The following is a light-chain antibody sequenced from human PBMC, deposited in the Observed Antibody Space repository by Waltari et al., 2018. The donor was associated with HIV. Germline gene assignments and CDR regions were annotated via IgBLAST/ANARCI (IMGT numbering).Light chain of an antibody. Sequence: GSSSNIGAGFDVHWYQQLPGIAPKLLIYAATNRHSGVPDRFSGSKSGTSASLAITGLQAEDEADYYCQSYDSSLSSYVFASGTRVTVL. CDR2: AAT. V-gene: IGLV1-40*01. CDR3: QSYDSSLSSYV. J-gene: IGLJ1*01. CDR1: SSNIGAGFD.